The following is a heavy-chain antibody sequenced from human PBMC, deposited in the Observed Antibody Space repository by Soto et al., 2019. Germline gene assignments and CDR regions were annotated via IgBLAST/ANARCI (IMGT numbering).Heavy chain of an antibody. CDR2: IIPIFGTA. J-gene: IGHJ6*02. CDR3: AKARLVVTAIYYYYGMDV. D-gene: IGHD2-21*02. Sequence: QVQLVQSGAEVKKPGSSVKVCCKASGGTFSSYAISWVRQAPGQGLEWMGGIIPIFGTANYAQKFQGRVTITADESTSTAYMELSSLRSEDTAVYYCAKARLVVTAIYYYYGMDVWGQGTTVTVSS. V-gene: IGHV1-69*01. CDR1: GGTFSSYA.